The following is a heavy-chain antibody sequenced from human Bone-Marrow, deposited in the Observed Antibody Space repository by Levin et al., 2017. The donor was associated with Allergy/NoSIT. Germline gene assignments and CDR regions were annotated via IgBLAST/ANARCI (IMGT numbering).Heavy chain of an antibody. D-gene: IGHD1-14*01. Sequence: GSLRLSCTVSGGSLTSGPYYWAWIRQPPGTGPEWIGTTHYSGSTFHNPSLKSRVTFSLDASKNQLSLKLTSVTAADTAVYYCARIAGHTTRYYFDFWGQGTVVTVSS. CDR2: THYSGST. CDR3: ARIAGHTTRYYFDF. J-gene: IGHJ4*02. CDR1: GGSLTSGPYY. V-gene: IGHV4-39*01.